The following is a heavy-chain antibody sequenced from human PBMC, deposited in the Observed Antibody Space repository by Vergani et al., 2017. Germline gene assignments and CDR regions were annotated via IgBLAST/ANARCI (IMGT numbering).Heavy chain of an antibody. Sequence: QVQLQQWGAGLLKPSETLSLTCAVYGGSFSGYYWSWIRQPPGKGLEWIGEINHSGSTNYNPSLKSRVTISVDTSKNQFSLKLSSVTAADTAVYYCARDLPGSPSAQDYWGQGTLVTVSS. CDR2: INHSGST. CDR3: ARDLPGSPSAQDY. D-gene: IGHD3-10*01. V-gene: IGHV4-34*01. J-gene: IGHJ4*02. CDR1: GGSFSGYY.